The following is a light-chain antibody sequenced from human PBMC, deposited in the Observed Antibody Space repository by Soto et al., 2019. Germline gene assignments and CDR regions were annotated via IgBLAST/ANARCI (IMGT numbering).Light chain of an antibody. CDR3: QQYDNLWT. CDR2: DAS. CDR1: QDISSY. Sequence: DIQMTQSPSSLSASVGDRVTITCQASQDISSYLNWYQQKPGKAPKLLIYDASNLETGVPSRFSGSGSGTDFTFTISSLQPEDIATYYCQQYDNLWTFGQGTKVDI. J-gene: IGKJ1*01. V-gene: IGKV1-33*01.